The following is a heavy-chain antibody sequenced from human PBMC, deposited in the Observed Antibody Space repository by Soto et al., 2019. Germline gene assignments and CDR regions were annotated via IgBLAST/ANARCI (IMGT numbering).Heavy chain of an antibody. CDR2: ISYDGSNK. D-gene: IGHD2-15*01. Sequence: VAVISYDGSNKYYADSVKGRFTISRDNSKNTLYLQMNSLRAEDTAVYYCARVGRAATDYWGQGTLVTVSS. V-gene: IGHV3-30-3*01. J-gene: IGHJ4*02. CDR3: ARVGRAATDY.